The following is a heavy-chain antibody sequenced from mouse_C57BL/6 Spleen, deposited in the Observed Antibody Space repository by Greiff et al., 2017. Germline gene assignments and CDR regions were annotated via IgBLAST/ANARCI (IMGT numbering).Heavy chain of an antibody. Sequence: VQVVESGPGLVQPSQSLSITCTVSGFSLTSYGVHWVRQSPGKGLEWLGEIWSGGGTDYNAAFISRLSLSKDNSKSQVFFKMNSLQADDTAIYYCAMCDGYYAMDYWGQGTSVTVSS. V-gene: IGHV2-2*01. D-gene: IGHD2-3*01. J-gene: IGHJ4*01. CDR1: GFSLTSYG. CDR2: IWSGGGT. CDR3: AMCDGYYAMDY.